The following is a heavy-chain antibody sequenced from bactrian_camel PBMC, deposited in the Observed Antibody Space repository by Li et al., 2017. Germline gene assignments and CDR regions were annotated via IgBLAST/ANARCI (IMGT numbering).Heavy chain of an antibody. CDR3: AADLVWVGYCTTAQQADFDN. CDR2: IDSDGKT. D-gene: IGHD5*01. Sequence: HVQLVESGGGSVQAGGSLRLACAVSGNTNNHYCMAWFRTAPGNEREGIAAIDSDGKTNYAESVKGRFTISGDKTKNTLYLQMNDLKTEDTAMYYCAADLVWVGYCTTAQQADFDNWGQGTQVTVS. V-gene: IGHV3S53*01. CDR1: GNTNNHYC. J-gene: IGHJ6*01.